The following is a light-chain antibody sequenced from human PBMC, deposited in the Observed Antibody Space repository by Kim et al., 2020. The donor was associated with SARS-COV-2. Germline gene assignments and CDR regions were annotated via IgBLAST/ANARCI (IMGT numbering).Light chain of an antibody. Sequence: ASVGDRVTITGRASQGISSYLAWYLHKPARAPTLLTYAASSLHSGVASMSGGSGSGTDLTLSISSLQPEDFATYYCQQIKSYPLTFGPRTTVDI. CDR2: AAS. CDR1: QGISSY. CDR3: QQIKSYPLT. J-gene: IGKJ3*01. V-gene: IGKV1-9*01.